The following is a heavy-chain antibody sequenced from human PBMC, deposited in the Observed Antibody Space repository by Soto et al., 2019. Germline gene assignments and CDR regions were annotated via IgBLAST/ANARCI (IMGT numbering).Heavy chain of an antibody. D-gene: IGHD1-20*01. V-gene: IGHV3-53*01. CDR1: GFTVSSNY. CDR2: IYSGGST. J-gene: IGHJ4*02. Sequence: GGSLSLSCAASGFTVSSNYMSWVRQAPGKGLEWVSVIYSGGSTYYADSVKGRFTISRDNSKNTLYLQMNSLRAEDTAVYYCAREVVTGISSGFDYWGQGTLVTVSS. CDR3: AREVVTGISSGFDY.